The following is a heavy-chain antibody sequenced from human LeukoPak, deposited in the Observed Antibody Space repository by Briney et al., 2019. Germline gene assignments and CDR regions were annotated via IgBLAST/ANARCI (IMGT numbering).Heavy chain of an antibody. D-gene: IGHD6-13*01. Sequence: PGGSLRLSCAASGFTFDDYAMHWVRQAPGKGLEWVSGISWNSGSIGYADSVKGRFTISRDNAKNSLYLQMNSLRAEDTALYYCAKDLGFSSSWYFDYWGQGTLVTVSS. J-gene: IGHJ4*02. CDR3: AKDLGFSSSWYFDY. V-gene: IGHV3-9*01. CDR2: ISWNSGSI. CDR1: GFTFDDYA.